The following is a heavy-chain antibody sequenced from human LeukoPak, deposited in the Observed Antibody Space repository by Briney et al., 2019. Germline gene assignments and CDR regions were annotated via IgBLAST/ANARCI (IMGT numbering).Heavy chain of an antibody. V-gene: IGHV3-21*05. J-gene: IGHJ4*02. CDR3: ARDIAGSSGYVNY. CDR2: ISPSSSAI. Sequence: GGSLRLSCAASGFTFGSYSMNWVRQAPGKGLEWVSCISPSSSAIYYADSVKGRFTISRDNAKNSLYLQMDSLRAEDTAVYYCARDIAGSSGYVNYWGQGTLVTVSS. CDR1: GFTFGSYS. D-gene: IGHD3-22*01.